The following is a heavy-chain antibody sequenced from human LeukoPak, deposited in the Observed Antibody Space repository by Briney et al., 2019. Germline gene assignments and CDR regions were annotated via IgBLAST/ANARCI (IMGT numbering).Heavy chain of an antibody. CDR1: GYTFTSYD. V-gene: IGHV1-8*01. Sequence: AASVKVSCKASGYTFTSYDINWVRQATGQGLEWMGWMNPNSGNTGYAQKFQGRVTMTRNTSISTAYMELSSLRSEDTAVYYCASIMVRGVKRDNWFDPWGQGTLVTVSS. J-gene: IGHJ5*02. CDR2: MNPNSGNT. D-gene: IGHD3-10*01. CDR3: ASIMVRGVKRDNWFDP.